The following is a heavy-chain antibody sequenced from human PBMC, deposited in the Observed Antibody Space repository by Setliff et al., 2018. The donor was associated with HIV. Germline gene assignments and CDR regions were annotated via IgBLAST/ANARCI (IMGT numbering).Heavy chain of an antibody. CDR1: GGSISSGSYY. D-gene: IGHD1-26*01. J-gene: IGHJ3*02. CDR3: ARGPGELGAFDI. V-gene: IGHV4-61*02. Sequence: TLSLTCTVSGGSISSGSYYWSWIRQPAGKGLEWIGRIYTSGSTNYNPSLKSRVTISVDTSKNQFSLKLSSVTAADTAVYYCARGPGELGAFDIWGQGTMVTVSS. CDR2: IYTSGST.